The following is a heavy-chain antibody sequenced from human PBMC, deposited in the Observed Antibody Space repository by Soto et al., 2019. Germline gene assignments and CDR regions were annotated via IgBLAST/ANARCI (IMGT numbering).Heavy chain of an antibody. CDR3: ARVGHHIRPGAYYFHAMDS. D-gene: IGHD1-20*01. CDR1: GYSFTGYF. V-gene: IGHV1-2*04. J-gene: IGHJ6*01. Sequence: ASVKVSCKASGYSFTGYFIHWVRQAPGQGLEWMGWINPHSGGTKYAQKFQGWVTMTRNTSIYTAYMELSRLRPSDTAVYYCARVGHHIRPGAYYFHAMDSWGQETTVTISS. CDR2: INPHSGGT.